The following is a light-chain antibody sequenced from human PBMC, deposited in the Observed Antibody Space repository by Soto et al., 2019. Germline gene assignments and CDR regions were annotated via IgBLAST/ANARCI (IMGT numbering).Light chain of an antibody. Sequence: DIVMTQSPLSLPVTPGETASISCRSSQSLLHSNGYNYLDWYLQKPGQSPQLLIYMGSNRASGVPDRFSGSGSGTDFTLKISRVEAEDVGVYYCMQAVQTPLTFGGGTKVDIK. J-gene: IGKJ4*01. V-gene: IGKV2-28*01. CDR3: MQAVQTPLT. CDR1: QSLLHSNGYNY. CDR2: MGS.